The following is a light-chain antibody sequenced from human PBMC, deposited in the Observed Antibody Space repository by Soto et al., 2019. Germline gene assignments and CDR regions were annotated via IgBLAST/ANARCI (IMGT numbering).Light chain of an antibody. CDR2: KAS. V-gene: IGKV1-5*03. CDR1: QAINTW. Sequence: DIQMTQSPSTLSASVGDRVTITCRASQAINTWLAWYQQKPGRAPRLLIYKASTLQSGVPPRFSGSGSGTEFPLTSTSLQPDDFATYFCQQYNSYLTFGGGTKVEIK. J-gene: IGKJ4*01. CDR3: QQYNSYLT.